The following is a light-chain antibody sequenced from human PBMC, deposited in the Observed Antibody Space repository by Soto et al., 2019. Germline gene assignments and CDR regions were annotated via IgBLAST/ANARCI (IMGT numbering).Light chain of an antibody. J-gene: IGLJ2*01. Sequence: QAVVTQTPSVSGAPGQKITMSCTGSGSNIGAGYDVHWYQQLPGAAPRLLIYADNNRPSGVPDRFSASNSGTSASLAITGLQGEDEAVYYCQSYDTSLSGVIFGAGTKLTVL. CDR1: GSNIGAGYD. CDR3: QSYDTSLSGVI. CDR2: ADN. V-gene: IGLV1-40*01.